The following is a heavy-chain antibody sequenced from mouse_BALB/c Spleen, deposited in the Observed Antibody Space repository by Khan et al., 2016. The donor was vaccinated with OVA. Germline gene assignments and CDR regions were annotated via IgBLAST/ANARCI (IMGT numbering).Heavy chain of an antibody. CDR3: ARETGYWYFDV. Sequence: QIQLVQSGPELKKPGETVKISCKASGYTFTNYRMNWLKQAPGKGLKWMGWINTYTGEPTYADDFKGRFAFSLETSASTAYLQINSLKNEDMATYFCARETGYWYFDVWGAGATVTVSS. J-gene: IGHJ1*01. CDR1: GYTFTNYR. D-gene: IGHD4-1*01. V-gene: IGHV9-1*02. CDR2: INTYTGEP.